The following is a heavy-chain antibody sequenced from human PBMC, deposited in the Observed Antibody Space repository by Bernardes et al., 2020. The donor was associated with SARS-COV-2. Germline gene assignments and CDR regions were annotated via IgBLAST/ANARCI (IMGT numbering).Heavy chain of an antibody. CDR2: PSGNKSST. J-gene: IGHJ4*02. V-gene: IGHV3-23*01. CDR3: AKVGTMIVVVKAFDY. Sequence: EWGSAPSGNKSSTFYADSVKGRFTISRDNSKNTLYLQMNSLRAEDTAVYYCAKVGTMIVVVKAFDYWGQ. D-gene: IGHD3-22*01.